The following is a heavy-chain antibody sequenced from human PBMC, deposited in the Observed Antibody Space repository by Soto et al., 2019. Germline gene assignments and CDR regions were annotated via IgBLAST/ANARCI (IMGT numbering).Heavy chain of an antibody. V-gene: IGHV3-53*01. Sequence: PGGSLRLSCAASGFTVSSNYMSWVRQAPGKGLEWVSVIYSGGSTYYADSVKGRFTISRDNSKNTLYLQMNSLRAEDTAVYYCARDPGPIVVVPAAIQGGWFDPWGQGTLVTVSS. CDR2: IYSGGST. D-gene: IGHD2-2*02. CDR1: GFTVSSNY. J-gene: IGHJ5*02. CDR3: ARDPGPIVVVPAAIQGGWFDP.